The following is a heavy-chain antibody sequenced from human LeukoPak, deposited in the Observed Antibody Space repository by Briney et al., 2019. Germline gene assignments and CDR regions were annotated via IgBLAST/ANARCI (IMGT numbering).Heavy chain of an antibody. CDR2: ISYDGSDK. CDR3: AKDLSSGDPSSAEYFQH. V-gene: IGHV3-30*18. J-gene: IGHJ1*01. CDR1: GFTFRSYG. Sequence: GRSLRLSCAASGFTFRSYGMHWVRQAPGKGLEWVAVISYDGSDKNYADSVKGRFTISRDDSKNTLYLQMNSLRIEDTAVYYCAKDLSSGDPSSAEYFQHWGQGTLVTVSS. D-gene: IGHD6-19*01.